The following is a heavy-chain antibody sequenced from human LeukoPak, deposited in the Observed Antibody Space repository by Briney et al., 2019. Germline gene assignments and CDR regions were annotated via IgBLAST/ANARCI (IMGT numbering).Heavy chain of an antibody. CDR3: ARDRRAVVGATYYYYYGMDV. CDR1: GYTFSSYG. CDR2: IIAYNGNT. V-gene: IGHV1-18*01. D-gene: IGHD1-26*01. J-gene: IGHJ6*02. Sequence: GAAVKILCKASGYTFSSYGIRWVRQAPGQGLEGMGWIIAYNGNTNYAPKLQGRVTMTTDTSTSTAYMELRSLRSDDRAVYYCARDRRAVVGATYYYYYGMDVWGQGTTVTVSS.